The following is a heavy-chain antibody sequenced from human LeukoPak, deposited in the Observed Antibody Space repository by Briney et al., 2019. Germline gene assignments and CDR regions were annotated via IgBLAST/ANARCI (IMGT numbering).Heavy chain of an antibody. J-gene: IGHJ3*02. CDR3: ARGERITIFGVVQNDAFDI. CDR1: GGSISSYY. Sequence: SETLSLTCTVSGGSISSYYWSWIRQPPGKGLEWIGYIYYSGSTNYNPSLKSRVTISVDASKNQFSLKLSSVTAADTAVYYCARGERITIFGVVQNDAFDIWGQGTMVTVSS. V-gene: IGHV4-59*01. CDR2: IYYSGST. D-gene: IGHD3-3*01.